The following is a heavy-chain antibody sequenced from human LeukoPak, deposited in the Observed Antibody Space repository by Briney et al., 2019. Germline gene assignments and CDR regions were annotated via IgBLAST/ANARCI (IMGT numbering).Heavy chain of an antibody. D-gene: IGHD1-26*01. Sequence: SETLSLTCAVYGGSLRGLYWSWIRTAPGEGVEGFGEINYSGTTDYNPSLKSRLTISVDTSKNQFSLKVTSVTAADTAVYYGVRGEKWDLHAFDVWGQGTVVTVSS. CDR2: INYSGTT. V-gene: IGHV4-34*01. CDR3: VRGEKWDLHAFDV. CDR1: GGSLRGLY. J-gene: IGHJ3*01.